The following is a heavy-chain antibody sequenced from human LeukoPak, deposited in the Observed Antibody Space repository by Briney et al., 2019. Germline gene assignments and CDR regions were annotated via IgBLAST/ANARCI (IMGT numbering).Heavy chain of an antibody. CDR3: ARGHVRGYSYGFGY. CDR1: GFTFSNYW. J-gene: IGHJ4*02. D-gene: IGHD5-18*01. Sequence: GGSLRLSCAASGFTFSNYWMHWLRQAPGKGLEWVSRINSDETSTNYADSVKGRFTISRDNAKNTLYLQMNSLRAEDTAVYYCARGHVRGYSYGFGYWGQGSLVTVSS. CDR2: INSDETST. V-gene: IGHV3-74*01.